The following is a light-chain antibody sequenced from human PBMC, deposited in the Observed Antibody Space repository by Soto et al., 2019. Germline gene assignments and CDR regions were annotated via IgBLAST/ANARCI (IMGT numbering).Light chain of an antibody. CDR2: CTS. V-gene: IGKV1-39*01. Sequence: DVQLTQSPSSLSASVGDRVTITCRASHNINTYLHWYQKKPGKVQELLIQCTSNLQSGVPTRFSGSGSGSDLSLSISGLQPEDVATYYCQRSYNGFTFRPGTKVDI. CDR1: HNINTY. CDR3: QRSYNGFT. J-gene: IGKJ3*01.